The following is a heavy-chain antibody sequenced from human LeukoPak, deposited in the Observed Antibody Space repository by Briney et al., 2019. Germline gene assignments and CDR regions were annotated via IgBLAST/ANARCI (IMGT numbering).Heavy chain of an antibody. CDR1: GFTFSSHV. CDR2: ISGSGGST. V-gene: IGHV3-23*01. Sequence: GGSLRLSCAASGFTFSSHVMTWVRQAQGKGLEWDSVISGSGGSTYYADSVEGRFTMSRDNDKNTVYMEMSSLRAEDTALYHCAKAPPVYSSTWFRCYFDYWGQGTLVTVSS. CDR3: AKAPPVYSSTWFRCYFDY. J-gene: IGHJ4*02. D-gene: IGHD6-13*01.